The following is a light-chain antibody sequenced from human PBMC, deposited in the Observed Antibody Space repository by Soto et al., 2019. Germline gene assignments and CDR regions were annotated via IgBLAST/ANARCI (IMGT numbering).Light chain of an antibody. CDR3: HQYADSPQT. Sequence: EVVLTQSPGTLSLSPGERATLSCRASQSVSSSFLAWYQQKPGQAPRLLIHAASTGASGIPARFRGSGSGTDVTLTISSLEPEDSAVYFCHQYADSPQTFGQGTKVEIK. J-gene: IGKJ2*01. CDR2: AAS. CDR1: QSVSSSF. V-gene: IGKV3-20*01.